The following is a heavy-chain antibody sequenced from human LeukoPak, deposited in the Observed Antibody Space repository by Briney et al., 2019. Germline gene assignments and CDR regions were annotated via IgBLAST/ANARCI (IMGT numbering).Heavy chain of an antibody. D-gene: IGHD2-2*01. V-gene: IGHV1-69*05. Sequence: ASVKVSCKASGGTFSSYAISWVRQAPGQGLEWMGGIIPIFGTANYAQKFQGRVTITTDESTSTAYMELSSLRSEDTAVYYCGGTPVVPAAGGLWWFDPWGQGTLVTVSS. J-gene: IGHJ5*02. CDR1: GGTFSSYA. CDR2: IIPIFGTA. CDR3: GGTPVVPAAGGLWWFDP.